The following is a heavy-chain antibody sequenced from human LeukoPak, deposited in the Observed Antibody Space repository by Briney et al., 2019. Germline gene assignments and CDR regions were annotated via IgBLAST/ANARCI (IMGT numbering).Heavy chain of an antibody. Sequence: PSETLSLTCTVSGGSISGSSYYWGWIRQPPGKGLEWIGSIYYSGSTYYNPSLKSRVTISVDTSKNQFSLKLSSVTAADTAVYYCARLVRATYYYDSSGLAGGLFDYWGQGTLVTVSS. J-gene: IGHJ4*02. CDR2: IYYSGST. D-gene: IGHD3-22*01. V-gene: IGHV4-39*01. CDR1: GGSISGSSYY. CDR3: ARLVRATYYYDSSGLAGGLFDY.